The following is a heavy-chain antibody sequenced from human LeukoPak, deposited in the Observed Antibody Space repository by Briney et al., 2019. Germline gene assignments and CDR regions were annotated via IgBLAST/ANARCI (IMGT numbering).Heavy chain of an antibody. D-gene: IGHD3-9*01. CDR2: IYYSGST. Sequence: SETLSLTCTVSGGSISSGDYYWSWIRQPPGKGLEWIGYIYYSGSTYYNPSLKSRVTISIDPPKNQFSLKLSSVTAADTAVYHCARVDILTGYLADYWGQGTLVTVSS. CDR3: ARVDILTGYLADY. J-gene: IGHJ4*02. CDR1: GGSISSGDYY. V-gene: IGHV4-30-4*02.